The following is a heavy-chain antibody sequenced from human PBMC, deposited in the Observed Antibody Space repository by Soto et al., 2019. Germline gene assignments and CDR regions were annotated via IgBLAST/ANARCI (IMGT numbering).Heavy chain of an antibody. D-gene: IGHD3-10*01. CDR2: IYKSATT. V-gene: IGHV4-30-4*01. CDR3: ARAGEPQGYYYGMDV. CDR1: GDSISNLDYF. Sequence: PSETLSLTCSVSGDSISNLDYFWAWIRQPPGQALEYIGYIYKSATTYYNPSFESRVAISVDTSKSQFSLNVTSVTAADTAVYYCARAGEPQGYYYGMDVWGQGTTVTVSS. J-gene: IGHJ6*02.